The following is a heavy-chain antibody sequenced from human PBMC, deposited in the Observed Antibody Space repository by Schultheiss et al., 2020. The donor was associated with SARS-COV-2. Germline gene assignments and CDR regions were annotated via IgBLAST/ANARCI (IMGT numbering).Heavy chain of an antibody. D-gene: IGHD2-2*01. CDR1: GGSFSGYY. CDR2: IYYSGST. Sequence: SETLSLTCAVYGGSFSGYYWSWIRQPPGKGLEWIGYIYYSGSTYYNPSLKSRVTISVDTSKNQFSLKLSSVTAADTAVYYCARTYCSSTSCLYGYYYYYMDVWGKGTTVTVSS. J-gene: IGHJ6*03. V-gene: IGHV4-34*01. CDR3: ARTYCSSTSCLYGYYYYYMDV.